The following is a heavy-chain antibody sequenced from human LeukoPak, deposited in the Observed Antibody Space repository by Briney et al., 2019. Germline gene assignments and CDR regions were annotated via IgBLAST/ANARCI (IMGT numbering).Heavy chain of an antibody. CDR3: ARAITAMVNFDY. J-gene: IGHJ4*02. CDR2: INHSGST. Sequence: SETLSLTCAVYGGSFSGYYWSWIRQPPGKGLEWIGEINHSGSTNYNPSLESRVTISVDTSKNQFSLKLSSVTAADTAVYYCARAITAMVNFDYWGQGTLVTVSS. V-gene: IGHV4-34*01. D-gene: IGHD5-18*01. CDR1: GGSFSGYY.